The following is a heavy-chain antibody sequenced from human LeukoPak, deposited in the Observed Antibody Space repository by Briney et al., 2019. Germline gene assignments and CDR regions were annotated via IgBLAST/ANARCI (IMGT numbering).Heavy chain of an antibody. CDR2: IYHSGST. CDR1: GYSISSGYY. J-gene: IGHJ4*02. Sequence: PSETLSLTCAVSGYSISSGYYWGWIRQPPGKGLEWIGSIYHSGSTYYSPSLKSRVTISLDTSKNQFSLRLSSVTAADTAVYYCARHRFFDSSGYYYDFDYWGQGTLVTVSS. V-gene: IGHV4-38-2*01. CDR3: ARHRFFDSSGYYYDFDY. D-gene: IGHD3-22*01.